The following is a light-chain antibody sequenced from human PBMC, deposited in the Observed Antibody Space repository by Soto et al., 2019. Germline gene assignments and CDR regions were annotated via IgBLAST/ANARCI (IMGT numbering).Light chain of an antibody. Sequence: ESVLTQSPGTLSLSPGESATLSCRASQSVTSTYLAWYQQKPGQAPRLLFYAASTRAAGIPDRFSGSRSATDFTLTISRLEPEDFATYYCQQYGGSPLYRFDQGTRLEIK. CDR3: QQYGGSPLYR. CDR2: AAS. J-gene: IGKJ2*03. CDR1: QSVTSTY. V-gene: IGKV3-20*01.